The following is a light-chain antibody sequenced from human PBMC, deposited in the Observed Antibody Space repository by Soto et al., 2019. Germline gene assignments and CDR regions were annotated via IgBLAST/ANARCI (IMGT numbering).Light chain of an antibody. CDR1: QSVSSY. J-gene: IGKJ1*01. CDR3: QQYHDTGT. CDR2: GAS. V-gene: IGKV3-11*01. Sequence: EIVLTQSPATLSLSPGERATLSCRASQSVSSYLAWYQQKPGQASRLLISGASSRAAGIPDRCSGSGAGTDFTLTINSLEPEDVAVYYCQQYHDTGTFGHGTKVDI.